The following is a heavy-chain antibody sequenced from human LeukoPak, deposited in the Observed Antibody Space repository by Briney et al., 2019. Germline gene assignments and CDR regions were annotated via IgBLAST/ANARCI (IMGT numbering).Heavy chain of an antibody. Sequence: GGSLRLSCAPSGFTFSISAMRWVRHPRGGGGEGFSAISNNGGYTYYADSVQGRFTISRDNSKSTLCLQMNSLRAEDTAVYYCTKDAPDSGGWFFFDSWGQGTLVTVSS. J-gene: IGHJ4*02. CDR3: TKDAPDSGGWFFFDS. CDR2: ISNNGGYT. V-gene: IGHV3-23*01. CDR1: GFTFSISA. D-gene: IGHD6-19*01.